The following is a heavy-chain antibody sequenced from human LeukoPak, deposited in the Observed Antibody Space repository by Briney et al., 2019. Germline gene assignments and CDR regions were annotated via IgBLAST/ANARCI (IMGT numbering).Heavy chain of an antibody. CDR2: INPNSGDT. D-gene: IGHD3-22*01. Sequence: GASVKVSCKASGYTFTAYYIHWVRQAPGQGLEWMGWINPNSGDTLYSQKFQGTVTMTRDTSIRTAYMELSRLRSDDTAVYYCAKDDGCNYDKYYFDYWGQGTLVTVSS. CDR3: AKDDGCNYDKYYFDY. V-gene: IGHV1-2*02. CDR1: GYTFTAYY. J-gene: IGHJ4*02.